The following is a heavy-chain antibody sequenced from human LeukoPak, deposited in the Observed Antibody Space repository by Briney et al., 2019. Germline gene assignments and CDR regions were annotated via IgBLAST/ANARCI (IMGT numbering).Heavy chain of an antibody. D-gene: IGHD3-22*01. CDR1: GGSFSGYY. CDR3: ARAPWSYYDSSVSFDY. V-gene: IGHV4-59*01. CDR2: VYYSGST. Sequence: TPSETLSLTCAVYGGSFSGYYWSWIRQPPGKGLEWIGYVYYSGSTNYNPSLKSRVTISVDTSKNQFSLKLSSVTAADTAVYYCARAPWSYYDSSVSFDYWGQGTLVTVSS. J-gene: IGHJ4*02.